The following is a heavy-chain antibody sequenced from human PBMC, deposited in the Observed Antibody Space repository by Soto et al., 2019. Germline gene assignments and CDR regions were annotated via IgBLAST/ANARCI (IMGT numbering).Heavy chain of an antibody. J-gene: IGHJ6*02. CDR3: ARERRDGYTLRTTYYGLDV. D-gene: IGHD5-12*01. CDR1: GFTFSSYD. Sequence: PGGSLRLSCAASGFTFSSYDMHWVRQATGKGLEWVSTIGTAGDTYYPGSVKGRFTISRENAKNSLYLQMNSLRAGDTAVYYCARERRDGYTLRTTYYGLDVWGQGTTVTVSS. CDR2: IGTAGDT. V-gene: IGHV3-13*01.